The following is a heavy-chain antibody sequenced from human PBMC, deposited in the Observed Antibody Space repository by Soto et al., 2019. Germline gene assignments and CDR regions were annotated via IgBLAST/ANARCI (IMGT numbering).Heavy chain of an antibody. J-gene: IGHJ5*02. D-gene: IGHD3-9*01. V-gene: IGHV3-33*01. CDR3: ARPLSGYFNWFDP. CDR2: IWYDGSNK. Sequence: QVQLVESGGGVVQPGRSLRLSCEASGFTFSSYGMHWVRQAPGKGLEWVAVIWYDGSNKYYADSVKGRFTISRDNSKNTLYLQMNSLRAEDTAVYYCARPLSGYFNWFDPWGQGTLVTVSS. CDR1: GFTFSSYG.